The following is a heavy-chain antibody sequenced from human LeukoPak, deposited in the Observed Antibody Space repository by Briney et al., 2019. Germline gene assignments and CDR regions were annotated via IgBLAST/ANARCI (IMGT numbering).Heavy chain of an antibody. Sequence: SETLSLTCAVYGGSFSGYYWSWIRQPPGKGLEWIGEINHSGSTNYNPSLKGRVTISVDTSKNQFSLKLSSVTAADTAVYYCARGPDYDFWSGYYNPPFDYWGQGTLVTVSS. J-gene: IGHJ4*02. CDR2: INHSGST. V-gene: IGHV4-34*01. D-gene: IGHD3-3*01. CDR3: ARGPDYDFWSGYYNPPFDY. CDR1: GGSFSGYY.